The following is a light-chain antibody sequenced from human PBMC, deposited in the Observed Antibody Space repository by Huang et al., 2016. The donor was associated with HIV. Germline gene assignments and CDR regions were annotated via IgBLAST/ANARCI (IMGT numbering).Light chain of an antibody. J-gene: IGKJ2*01. CDR3: LQYNKWPPYT. CDR1: QSVNSN. Sequence: ETVMTQSPATLSVSPGEGATLSCRASQSVNSNLAWYQQKPGQAPRLLIYGEATRATGIPGRFSGSGCGTEFTLTISSLQSEDFAVYYCLQYNKWPPYTFGQGTNLEIK. V-gene: IGKV3-15*01. CDR2: GEA.